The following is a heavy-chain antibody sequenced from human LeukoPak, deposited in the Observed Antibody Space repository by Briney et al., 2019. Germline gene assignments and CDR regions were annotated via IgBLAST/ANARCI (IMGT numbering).Heavy chain of an antibody. Sequence: GGSLRLSCAASGFTFRNFAMRWVRQAPGKGLEWVSGLSHGGTSPFYAASVKGRFTISRDDSNSTLFLQMDNLRVEDTATYYCAKDIELFMSWGQGTLVIVSS. V-gene: IGHV3-23*01. CDR3: AKDIELFMS. J-gene: IGHJ5*02. D-gene: IGHD1-26*01. CDR2: LSHGGTSP. CDR1: GFTFRNFA.